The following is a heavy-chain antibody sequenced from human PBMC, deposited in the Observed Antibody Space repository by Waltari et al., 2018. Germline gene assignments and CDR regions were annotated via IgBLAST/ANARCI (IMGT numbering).Heavy chain of an antibody. CDR2: TFYRSKWYY. CDR3: ARGRDSAFDY. V-gene: IGHV6-1*01. D-gene: IGHD3-10*01. Sequence: VQLQQSGPGLVKPSQTLPLTCAIPGGSVSSNSGAWNWIRQSPSRGLEWLGRTFYRSKWYYDYAISVKSRITINADTSKNQFFLQLNSVTPEDTAVYYCARGRDSAFDYWGQGTLVTVSS. J-gene: IGHJ4*02. CDR1: GGSVSSNSGA.